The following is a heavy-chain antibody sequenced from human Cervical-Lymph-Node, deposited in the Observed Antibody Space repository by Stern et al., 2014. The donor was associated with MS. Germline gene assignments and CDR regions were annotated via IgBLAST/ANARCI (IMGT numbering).Heavy chain of an antibody. CDR1: GFTFDSYG. CDR2: ILYDGSNA. J-gene: IGHJ6*02. D-gene: IGHD3-10*01. V-gene: IGHV3-30*18. Sequence: LQPGRSLKLSCAASGFTFDSYGMHWVRQAPGKGLEWVAIILYDGSNAYYVDSVKGRFTISRDNSKNTLYLQMSGLKAEDTAVYYCAKDLGTDSYYYGMDVWGQGTTVTVSS. CDR3: AKDLGTDSYYYGMDV.